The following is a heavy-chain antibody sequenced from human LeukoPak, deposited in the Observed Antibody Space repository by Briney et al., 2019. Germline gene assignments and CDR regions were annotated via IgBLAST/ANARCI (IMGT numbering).Heavy chain of an antibody. CDR3: ARTTSTSNSFGY. CDR1: GYTFIGSY. CDR2: IIPNNGGT. D-gene: IGHD1-1*01. V-gene: IGHV1-2*02. J-gene: IGHJ4*02. Sequence: GASVKVSCKASGYTFIGSYMHWVRQAPGQGLEWMGWIIPNNGGTDYAQKFQGRVTMTRDTSISTAYMELSRLTSDDTAVYYCARTTSTSNSFGYWGQGTLVTVSS.